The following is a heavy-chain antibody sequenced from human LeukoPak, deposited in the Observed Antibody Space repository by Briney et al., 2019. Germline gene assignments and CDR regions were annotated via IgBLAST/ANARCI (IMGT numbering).Heavy chain of an antibody. V-gene: IGHV4-38-2*02. D-gene: IGHD1-26*01. CDR2: IYHSGST. Sequence: SETLSLTCTVSGYSISSGYYWGWIRQPPGKGLEWIGSIYHSGSTYYNPSLKSRVTISVDTSKNQFSLKLSSVTAADTAVYYCAREWGLPPLYYFDYWGQGTLVTVSS. CDR1: GYSISSGYY. CDR3: AREWGLPPLYYFDY. J-gene: IGHJ4*02.